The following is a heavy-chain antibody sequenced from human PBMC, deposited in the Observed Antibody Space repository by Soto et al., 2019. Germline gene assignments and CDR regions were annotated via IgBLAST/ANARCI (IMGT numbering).Heavy chain of an antibody. J-gene: IGHJ4*02. CDR3: ARGPGGFLEWLFGGSNDY. CDR2: ISGSGGST. CDR1: GFTFSSYA. D-gene: IGHD3-3*01. V-gene: IGHV3-23*01. Sequence: EVQLLESGGGLVQPGGSLRLSCAASGFTFSSYAMSWVRQAPGKGLEWVSAISGSGGSTYYADSVKGRFTISRDNSKNTLYLQRNSLRAEDTAVYYCARGPGGFLEWLFGGSNDYWGQGTLVTVSS.